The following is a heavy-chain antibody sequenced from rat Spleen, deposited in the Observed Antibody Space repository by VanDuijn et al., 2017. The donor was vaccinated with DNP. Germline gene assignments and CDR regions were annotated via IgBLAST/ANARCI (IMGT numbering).Heavy chain of an antibody. CDR2: IIYDGSRT. D-gene: IGHD1-4*01. Sequence: EVQLVESGGGLVQPGRSLKLSCAASGFTFSDYYMAWVRQAPTKGLEWVTTIIYDGSRTYYRDSVKGRFTISRDNAKITLYLQMDSLRSEDTATYYCTTGYGYWGQGVMVTVSS. CDR1: GFTFSDYY. V-gene: IGHV5S10*01. CDR3: TTGYGY. J-gene: IGHJ2*01.